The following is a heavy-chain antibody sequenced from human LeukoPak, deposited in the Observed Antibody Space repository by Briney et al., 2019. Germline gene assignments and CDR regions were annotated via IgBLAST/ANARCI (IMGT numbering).Heavy chain of an antibody. CDR3: ARDRGSGSYEGYYFDY. CDR2: IWFDGSKR. V-gene: IGHV3-33*01. D-gene: IGHD3-10*01. Sequence: QPGRSLRLSCAASTFTFSSYGMHWVRQAPGKGLEWVAIIWFDGSKRYYADSVKGRFTISRDNSKNTLYLQINSLRAEDTAVYYSARDRGSGSYEGYYFDYWGQGTLVTVSS. J-gene: IGHJ4*02. CDR1: TFTFSSYG.